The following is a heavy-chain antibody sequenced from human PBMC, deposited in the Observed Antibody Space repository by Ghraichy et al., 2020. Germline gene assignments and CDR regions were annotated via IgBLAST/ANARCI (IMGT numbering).Heavy chain of an antibody. CDR2: ISGGGGSI. CDR3: AKHPTVALSGVDY. J-gene: IGHJ4*02. D-gene: IGHD4-23*01. Sequence: GESLNISCAASGFTFSSYAMSWVRQAPGKGLEWVSAISGGGGSIYYADSVKGRFTISGDNSKNTLYLQMNSLRAEDTAIYYCAKHPTVALSGVDYWGQGTLVTVSS. V-gene: IGHV3-23*01. CDR1: GFTFSSYA.